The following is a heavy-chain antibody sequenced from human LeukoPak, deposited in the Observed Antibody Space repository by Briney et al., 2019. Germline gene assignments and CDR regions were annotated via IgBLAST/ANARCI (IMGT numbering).Heavy chain of an antibody. J-gene: IGHJ4*02. V-gene: IGHV1-24*01. CDR2: FDPEDGET. CDR3: GCIAAAGPGAYYFDY. Sequence: ASVKVSCKVSGYTLTELSMHWVPQAPGKGLEWMGGFDPEDGETIYAQKFQGRVTMTEDTSTDTAYMELSSLRSEDTAVYYCGCIAAAGPGAYYFDYWGQGTLVTVSS. D-gene: IGHD6-13*01. CDR1: GYTLTELS.